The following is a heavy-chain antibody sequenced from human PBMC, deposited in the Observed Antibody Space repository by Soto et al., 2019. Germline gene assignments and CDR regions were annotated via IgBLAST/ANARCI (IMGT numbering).Heavy chain of an antibody. CDR1: GFTFSSYW. V-gene: IGHV3-7*03. CDR2: IKQDGSEK. J-gene: IGHJ6*03. Sequence: GGSLRLSCAASGFTFSSYWMSWVRQAPGKGLEWVANIKQDGSEKYYVDSVKGRFTISRDNAKNSLYLQMNSLRAEDTAVYYGARAAFPMTTVTNYYYYYMDVWGKGTTVTVSS. CDR3: ARAAFPMTTVTNYYYYYMDV. D-gene: IGHD4-17*01.